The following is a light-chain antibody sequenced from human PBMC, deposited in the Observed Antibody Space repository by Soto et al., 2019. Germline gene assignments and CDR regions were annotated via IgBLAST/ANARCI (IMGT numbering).Light chain of an antibody. J-gene: IGLJ2*01. CDR2: EGS. CDR1: SSDVGSYNL. Sequence: QSALTQPASVSGSPGQSITISCTGTSSDVGSYNLVSWYQQHPGKAPKLMIYEGSKRPSGVSNRFSGSKSGNTASLTISGLQAEDEADYYCCSYAGSSTLFGGGTKFTVL. CDR3: CSYAGSSTL. V-gene: IGLV2-23*01.